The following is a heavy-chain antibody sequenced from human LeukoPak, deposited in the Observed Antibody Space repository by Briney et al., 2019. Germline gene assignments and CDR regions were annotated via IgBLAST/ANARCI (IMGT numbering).Heavy chain of an antibody. CDR2: IDNDGRSS. CDR1: GFTFTRHW. J-gene: IGHJ6*03. D-gene: IGHD3-16*01. V-gene: IGHV3-74*01. Sequence: PGGSLRLSCAAAGFTFTRHWMHWVRQTPGKGLVWVSRIDNDGRSSTYADSVKGRFTISRDSAKNTVYLRMTSLREEDTAVYYCARGGVGSSDYVDYYYYNMDVWGKGTAVTVSS. CDR3: ARGGVGSSDYVDYYYYNMDV.